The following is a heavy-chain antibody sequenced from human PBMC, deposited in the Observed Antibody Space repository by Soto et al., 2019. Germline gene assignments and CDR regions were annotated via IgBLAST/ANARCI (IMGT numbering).Heavy chain of an antibody. V-gene: IGHV3-30-3*01. Sequence: GGSLRLSCAASGFTFSSYAMHWVRQAPGKGLEWVAVISYDGSNKYYADSVKGRFTISRDNSKNTLYLQMNSLRAEDKAVYYCARDRVNIVATIGTLFFDYWGQGTLVTVSS. D-gene: IGHD5-12*01. CDR3: ARDRVNIVATIGTLFFDY. CDR1: GFTFSSYA. CDR2: ISYDGSNK. J-gene: IGHJ4*02.